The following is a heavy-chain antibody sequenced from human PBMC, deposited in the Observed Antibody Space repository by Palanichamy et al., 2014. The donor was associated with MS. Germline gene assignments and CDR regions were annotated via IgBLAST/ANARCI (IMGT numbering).Heavy chain of an antibody. Sequence: QVQLVQSGAEVKKPGSSVKVSRKASGGTFSSYVISWVRQAPGQGLEWMGGIIPIFGTANYAQKFQGRVTITADKSTSTAYMELSSLRSEDTAVYYCARSITGTRSLRIPLQRLYYYGMDVWGQGTTVTVSS. D-gene: IGHD1-20*01. CDR2: IIPIFGTA. CDR3: ARSITGTRSLRIPLQRLYYYGMDV. J-gene: IGHJ6*02. V-gene: IGHV1-69*06. CDR1: GGTFSSYV.